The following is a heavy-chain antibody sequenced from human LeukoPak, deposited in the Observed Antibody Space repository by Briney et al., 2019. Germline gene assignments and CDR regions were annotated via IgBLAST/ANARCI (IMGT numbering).Heavy chain of an antibody. Sequence: GGSLRLSCAASGFTFSYYNMNWVRQAPGKGLEWVSYISSRSGAIYYVDSVKGRFTISRDNAKTSLYLQMNSLRAEDTALYYCAKDLGPGSMATSPGFDYWGQGTLVTVSS. CDR3: AKDLGPGSMATSPGFDY. D-gene: IGHD5-24*01. CDR2: ISSRSGAI. CDR1: GFTFSYYN. V-gene: IGHV3-48*04. J-gene: IGHJ4*02.